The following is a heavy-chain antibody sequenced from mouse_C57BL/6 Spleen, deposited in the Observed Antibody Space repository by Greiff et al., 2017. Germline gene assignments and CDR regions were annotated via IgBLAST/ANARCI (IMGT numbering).Heavy chain of an antibody. V-gene: IGHV1-52*01. CDR3: ARRGYAEGRYYFDY. CDR2: IDPSDSET. J-gene: IGHJ2*01. CDR1: GYTFTSYW. Sequence: VQLQQPGAELVRPGSSVKLSCKASGYTFTSYWMHWVKQRPIQGLEWIGNIDPSDSETHYNQKFKDKATLTVDKSSSTAYMQLSSLTSEDSAVYYCARRGYAEGRYYFDYWGQGTTLTVSS. D-gene: IGHD2-2*01.